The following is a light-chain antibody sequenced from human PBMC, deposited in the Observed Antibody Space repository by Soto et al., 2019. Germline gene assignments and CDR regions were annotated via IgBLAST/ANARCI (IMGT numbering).Light chain of an antibody. CDR3: QKYNNWPFT. Sequence: EIVMTHSPATLSVSPLERATLSFSASQSVSSNLALYQQKPGQAPRLLIYGASTRATGIPARFSGSGSGTEFTLTISSLQSEDFAVYYCQKYNNWPFTFGGGTKVDIK. J-gene: IGKJ4*01. CDR1: QSVSSN. V-gene: IGKV3-15*01. CDR2: GAS.